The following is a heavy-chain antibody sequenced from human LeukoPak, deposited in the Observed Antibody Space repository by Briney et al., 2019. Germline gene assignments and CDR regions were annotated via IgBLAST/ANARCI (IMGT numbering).Heavy chain of an antibody. CDR3: ARGGGRYSGPENWFDP. V-gene: IGHV4-34*01. J-gene: IGHJ5*02. Sequence: SETLSLTCAVYGGSFSGYYWSWIRQPPGKGLEWIGEINHSGSTNYNPSLKSRVTISVDTSKNQFSLKLSSVTAADTAVYYCARGGGRYSGPENWFDPWGQGTLVTVSS. CDR2: INHSGST. D-gene: IGHD5-12*01. CDR1: GGSFSGYY.